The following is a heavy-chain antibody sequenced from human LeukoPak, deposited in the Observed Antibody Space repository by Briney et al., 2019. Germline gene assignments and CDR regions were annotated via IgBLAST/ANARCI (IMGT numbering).Heavy chain of an antibody. D-gene: IGHD3-22*01. CDR1: GFTFSTYA. J-gene: IGHJ4*02. CDR3: ARDNYDSSGYYFD. V-gene: IGHV3-23*01. Sequence: GGSLRLSCAASGFTFSTYAMTWVRQAPGKGLEWVSSIIGSGGSTYYADSVKGRFTISRDNAKKSLYLQMNSLRAEDTAVYYCARDNYDSSGYYFDWGQGTLVTVSS. CDR2: IIGSGGST.